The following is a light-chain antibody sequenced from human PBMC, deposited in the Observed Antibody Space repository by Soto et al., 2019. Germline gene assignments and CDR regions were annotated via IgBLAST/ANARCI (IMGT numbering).Light chain of an antibody. V-gene: IGKV3-20*01. Sequence: ENVLTQSPGTLSLSPVERATLSFRASQSISRTYLAWYPQKPVQAPRLLIYATSSRATGIPDRFSGSGSGTDFTLTISRLEPEDFAVYYCQQYGRSGTCGQGTKVDIK. J-gene: IGKJ1*01. CDR3: QQYGRSGT. CDR1: QSISRTY. CDR2: ATS.